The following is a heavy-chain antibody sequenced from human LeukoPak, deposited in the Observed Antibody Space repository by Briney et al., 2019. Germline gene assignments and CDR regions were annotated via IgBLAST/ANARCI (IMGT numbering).Heavy chain of an antibody. J-gene: IGHJ3*02. CDR3: ARDKRYFDWLGDAFDI. CDR2: ISAYNGNT. CDR1: GYTFTSYG. Sequence: ASVKVSCKASGYTFTSYGISWVRQAPGQGLEWMGWISAYNGNTNYAQKLQGGVTMTTDTSTSTAYMELRSLRSDDTAVYYCARDKRYFDWLGDAFDIWGQGTMVTVSS. V-gene: IGHV1-18*01. D-gene: IGHD3-9*01.